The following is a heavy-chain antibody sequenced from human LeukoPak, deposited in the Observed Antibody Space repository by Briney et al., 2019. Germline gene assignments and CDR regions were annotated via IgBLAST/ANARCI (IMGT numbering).Heavy chain of an antibody. Sequence: GGSLRLSCAASGFNVTTNYMSWVRQAPGKGLEWVSVIYSGGTTYYTDSVKGRFTISRDISKNTLSLQMNSLRAEDTAVYYCARGRRDGYNLGYWGQGTLVAVSS. D-gene: IGHD5-24*01. V-gene: IGHV3-53*01. CDR3: ARGRRDGYNLGY. CDR1: GFNVTTNY. CDR2: IYSGGTT. J-gene: IGHJ4*02.